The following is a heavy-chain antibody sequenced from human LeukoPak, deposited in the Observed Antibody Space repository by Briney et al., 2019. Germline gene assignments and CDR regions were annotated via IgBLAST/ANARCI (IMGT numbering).Heavy chain of an antibody. CDR3: VRGTGY. CDR2: ISSNGDNT. CDR1: GFTFSTYV. J-gene: IGHJ4*02. Sequence: PGGSLRLSCSVSGFTFSTYVMHWVRQAPGKGLEYVSAISSNGDNTYYADSVKGRFTITRENSKNTLYLQMSCLRADDTAVYYCVRGTGYWGQGTLVTVSS. V-gene: IGHV3-64D*06.